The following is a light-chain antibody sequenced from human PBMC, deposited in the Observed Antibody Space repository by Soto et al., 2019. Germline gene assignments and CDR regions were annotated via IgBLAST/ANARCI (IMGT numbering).Light chain of an antibody. Sequence: EIVLAQSPGTLSLSPGERATLSCRASQSVSSRYSAWYQQKPGQAPRLLIYGASTRATGIPDRFSGSGSETDFSLTISRLEPEDFAVYYCQHYGSSLRTFGQGTRVEIK. CDR1: QSVSSRY. CDR3: QHYGSSLRT. J-gene: IGKJ1*01. CDR2: GAS. V-gene: IGKV3-20*01.